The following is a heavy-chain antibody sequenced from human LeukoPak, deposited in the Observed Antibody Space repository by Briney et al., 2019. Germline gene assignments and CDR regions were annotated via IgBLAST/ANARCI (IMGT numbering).Heavy chain of an antibody. CDR1: GYTFISYY. J-gene: IGHJ4*02. D-gene: IGHD6-19*01. V-gene: IGHV1-46*01. CDR2: INPSGGST. CDR3: ARISSGSGSLDY. Sequence: ASVTVSCKASGYTFISYYMHWVRQAPGQGLEWLGIINPSGGSTSYARKFQGRVTMTRDTSISTAYMELSRLRSDDTAVYYCARISSGSGSLDYWGQGTLVTVSS.